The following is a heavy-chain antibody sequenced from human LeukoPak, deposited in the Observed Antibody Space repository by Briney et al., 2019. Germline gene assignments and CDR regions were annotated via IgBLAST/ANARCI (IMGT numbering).Heavy chain of an antibody. V-gene: IGHV4-61*01. CDR2: IYYSGST. J-gene: IGHJ5*02. Sequence: PSETLSLTCTVSGGSFSSGSYYWSWIRQPPGKGLEWIGYIYYSGSTNYNPSLKSRVTISVDTSKNQFSLKLSSVTAADTAVYYCARVRPKHSSGYFHPNWFDPWGQGTLVTVSS. CDR1: GGSFSSGSYY. CDR3: ARVRPKHSSGYFHPNWFDP. D-gene: IGHD3-22*01.